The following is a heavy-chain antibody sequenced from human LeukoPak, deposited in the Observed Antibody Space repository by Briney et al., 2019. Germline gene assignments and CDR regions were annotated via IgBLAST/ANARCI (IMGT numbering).Heavy chain of an antibody. CDR1: GYTFTGYY. D-gene: IGHD6-19*01. J-gene: IGHJ6*03. CDR2: INPNSGGT. Sequence: ASVKVSCKASGYTFTGYYMHWVRQAPGQGLEWMGWINPNSGGTNYAQKFQGRVTMTRDTSISTAYMELSRLRSDDTAVYYCARGAAAAVAGTVWGIYYYYYMDVWGKGTTVTVSS. CDR3: ARGAAAAVAGTVWGIYYYYYMDV. V-gene: IGHV1-2*02.